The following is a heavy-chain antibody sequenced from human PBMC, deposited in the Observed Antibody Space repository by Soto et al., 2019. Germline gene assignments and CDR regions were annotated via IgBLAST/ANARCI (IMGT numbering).Heavy chain of an antibody. CDR1: GYTLTELS. CDR3: ATAGFKLELGSHWFDP. CDR2: FDPEDGET. J-gene: IGHJ5*02. Sequence: ASVKVSCKVSGYTLTELSMHWVRQAPGKGLEWMGGFDPEDGETIYAQKFQGRVTMTEDTSTDTAYMELSSLRSEDTAVYYCATAGFKLELGSHWFDPWGQGTLVTVS. V-gene: IGHV1-24*01. D-gene: IGHD1-7*01.